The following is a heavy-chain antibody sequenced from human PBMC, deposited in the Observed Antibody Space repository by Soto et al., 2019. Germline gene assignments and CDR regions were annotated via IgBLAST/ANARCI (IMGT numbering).Heavy chain of an antibody. CDR2: IRSKANSYAT. CDR1: GFTFSGSA. D-gene: IGHD2-2*01. V-gene: IGHV3-73*01. J-gene: IGHJ5*02. Sequence: LXLSCAASGFTFSGSAMHWFRQASGKGLEWVGRIRSKANSYATAYAASVKGRFTISRDDSKNTAYLQMNSLKTEDTAVYYCTRHCSSTSCYPLGESPKTGFDPWGQGTLVTVSS. CDR3: TRHCSSTSCYPLGESPKTGFDP.